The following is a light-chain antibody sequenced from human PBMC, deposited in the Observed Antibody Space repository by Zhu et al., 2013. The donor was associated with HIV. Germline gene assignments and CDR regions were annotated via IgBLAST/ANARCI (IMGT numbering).Light chain of an antibody. Sequence: EIVMTQSPATLSVSPGERATLSCRASQSVSSNLAWYQQKPGQAPRLLIYGASSRATTIPARFSGSGSGTEFTLTISSLQSEDFAVYYCHQYNNWPGTFGQGTKVGIK. CDR2: GAS. CDR1: QSVSSN. CDR3: HQYNNWPGT. J-gene: IGKJ1*01. V-gene: IGKV3-15*01.